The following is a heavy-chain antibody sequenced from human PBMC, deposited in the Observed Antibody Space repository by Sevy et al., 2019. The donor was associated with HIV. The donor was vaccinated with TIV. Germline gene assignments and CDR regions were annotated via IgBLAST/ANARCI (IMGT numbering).Heavy chain of an antibody. Sequence: GGSLRLSCAASGFLFSSYEMNWVRQAPGKGLEWVSYITKSGISVYYADSVKGRFTISRDNAENSLYLQMNSVRAEDTAVYYCARDLFSGGNAVYGYWGQGTLVTVSS. J-gene: IGHJ4*02. V-gene: IGHV3-48*03. CDR3: ARDLFSGGNAVYGY. CDR1: GFLFSSYE. D-gene: IGHD2-15*01. CDR2: ITKSGISV.